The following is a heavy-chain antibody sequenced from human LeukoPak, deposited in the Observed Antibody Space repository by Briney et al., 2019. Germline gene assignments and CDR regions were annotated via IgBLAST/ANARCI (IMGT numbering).Heavy chain of an antibody. V-gene: IGHV4-59*01. D-gene: IGHD4-17*01. CDR3: ARARTVTGGMDV. Sequence: SETLSLTCTVSGGSISSYYWSWVRHPPGKGLEWIGYIYYSGITNYNPSLKSRVTISVDTSKNQFSLKLSSVTAADTAVYYCARARTVTGGMDVWGQGTTVTVSS. CDR1: GGSISSYY. CDR2: IYYSGIT. J-gene: IGHJ6*02.